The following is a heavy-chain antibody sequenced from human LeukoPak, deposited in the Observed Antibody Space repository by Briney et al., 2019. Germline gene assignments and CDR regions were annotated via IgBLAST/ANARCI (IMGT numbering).Heavy chain of an antibody. CDR2: ISAGGAT. V-gene: IGHV3-23*01. J-gene: IGHJ4*02. CDR1: GFTFGSQV. D-gene: IGHD1-26*01. Sequence: GGSPRLSCAASGFTFGSQVMRWVRQAPGKGLEWVSTISAGGATFYADSVRGRFTISRDNSKNTLYLQMNSLRAEDTVVYYCAKRSGSLHYYEYWGQGTLVTVSS. CDR3: AKRSGSLHYYEY.